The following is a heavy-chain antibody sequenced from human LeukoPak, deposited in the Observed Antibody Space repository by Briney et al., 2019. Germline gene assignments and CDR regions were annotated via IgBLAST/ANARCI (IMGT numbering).Heavy chain of an antibody. CDR2: IRYDGSNK. D-gene: IGHD6-19*01. J-gene: IGHJ4*02. CDR1: RFSISSYW. V-gene: IGHV3-30*02. Sequence: GGSLRLSCVGSRFSISSYWMSWVRQAPGKGLEWVAFIRYDGSNKYYADSVKGRFTISRDNSKNTLYLQMNSLRAEDTAVYYCAKIAVAMTFDYWGQGTLVTVSS. CDR3: AKIAVAMTFDY.